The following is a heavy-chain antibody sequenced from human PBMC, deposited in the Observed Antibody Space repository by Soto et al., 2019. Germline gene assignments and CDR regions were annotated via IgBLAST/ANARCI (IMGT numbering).Heavy chain of an antibody. V-gene: IGHV1-46*01. CDR2: INPSGGST. CDR1: GYTFTNHY. CDR3: AREGNGYNLGPSVDFDY. J-gene: IGHJ4*02. Sequence: QVQLVQSGAEVTKPGASVKVSCKASGYTFTNHYMHWVRQAPGQGLEWMGVINPSGGSTDYAQKFQGRVTMSRDTHTSTVYMEVSSLRSEDTAVFYCAREGNGYNLGPSVDFDYWGQGTLVTVSS. D-gene: IGHD5-12*01.